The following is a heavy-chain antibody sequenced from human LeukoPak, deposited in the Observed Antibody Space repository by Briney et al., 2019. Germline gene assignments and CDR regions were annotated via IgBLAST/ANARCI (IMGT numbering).Heavy chain of an antibody. CDR1: GYTFTGYY. D-gene: IGHD1/OR15-1a*01. CDR3: ARARFRNSDWQPTQPYFDY. Sequence: EASVKVSCKASGYTFTGYYMHWVRQAPGQGLEWMGWINPNSGGTNYAQKFQGRVTMTRDTSISTAYVELSRLRSDDAAVYYCARARFRNSDWQPTQPYFDYWGQGTLVTVSS. V-gene: IGHV1-2*02. J-gene: IGHJ4*02. CDR2: INPNSGGT.